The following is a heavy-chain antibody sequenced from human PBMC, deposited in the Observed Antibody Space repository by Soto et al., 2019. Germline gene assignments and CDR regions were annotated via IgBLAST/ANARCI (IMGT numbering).Heavy chain of an antibody. J-gene: IGHJ6*02. CDR1: GGSIRSGGYY. CDR3: ASRAGFTYYGMDV. Sequence: PSETLSLTCTVSGGSIRSGGYYWNWIRQHPGKGLEWIGYIYYSGLTYYNPSLRSRTTISVDTSKNQFSLKLSSVTAANTAVYYCASRAGFTYYGMDVWGQGTTVTVS. V-gene: IGHV4-31*03. CDR2: IYYSGLT.